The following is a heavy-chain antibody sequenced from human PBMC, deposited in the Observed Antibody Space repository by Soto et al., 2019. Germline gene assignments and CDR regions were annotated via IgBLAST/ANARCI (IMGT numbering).Heavy chain of an antibody. CDR3: ARGDELGYCTNGVCPPPNRWFDP. D-gene: IGHD2-8*01. J-gene: IGHJ5*02. V-gene: IGHV1-69*01. CDR1: GGTFSSYA. CDR2: IIPIFGTA. Sequence: QVQLVQSGAEVKKPGSSVKVSCKASGGTFSSYAISWVRQAPGQGLEWMGGIIPIFGTANYAQKFQGRVTITADDSTSTAYMELSSLRSEDTAVYYCARGDELGYCTNGVCPPPNRWFDPWGQGTLVTVSS.